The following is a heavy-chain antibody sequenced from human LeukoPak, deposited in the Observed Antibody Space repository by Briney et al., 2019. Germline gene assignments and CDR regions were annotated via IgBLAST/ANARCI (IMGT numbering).Heavy chain of an antibody. CDR1: GGSFSGYH. J-gene: IGHJ5*02. Sequence: SETLSLTCAVYGGSFSGYHWSWIRQPPGKALEWIGSIYYSGSTYYNPSLKSRVTISVDTSKNQFSLKLSSVTAADTAVYYCARANVIAARPNWFDPWGQGTLVTVSS. CDR2: IYYSGST. D-gene: IGHD6-6*01. CDR3: ARANVIAARPNWFDP. V-gene: IGHV4-34*01.